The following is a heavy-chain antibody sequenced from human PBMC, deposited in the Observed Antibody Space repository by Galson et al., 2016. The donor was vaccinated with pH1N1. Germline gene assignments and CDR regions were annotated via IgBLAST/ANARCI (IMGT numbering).Heavy chain of an antibody. CDR3: ARDRGVFDI. Sequence: SVKVSCKASGYTFINYGIAWVRQAPGQGPEWMGWISAYDGHTDYAQNFQGRVAMTIDTSTSTANMELRSLRSDDTAVYYCARDRGVFDIWGQGTRVTVFS. J-gene: IGHJ3*02. CDR2: ISAYDGHT. V-gene: IGHV1-18*01. CDR1: GYTFINYG. D-gene: IGHD3-10*01.